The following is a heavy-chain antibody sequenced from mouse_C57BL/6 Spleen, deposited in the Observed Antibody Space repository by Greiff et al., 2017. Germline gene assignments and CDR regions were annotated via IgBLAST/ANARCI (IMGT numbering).Heavy chain of an antibody. D-gene: IGHD2-4*01. V-gene: IGHV1-52*01. J-gene: IGHJ2*01. CDR3: ARYGYDYTGFDY. Sequence: QVQLQQSGAELVRPGSSVKLSCKASGYTFTSYWMHWVKQRPIQGLEWIGNIDPSDSETHYNQKFKDKATLTVDKSSSTAYMQLSSLTSEDSAVYYCARYGYDYTGFDYWGQGTTLTVSS. CDR2: IDPSDSET. CDR1: GYTFTSYW.